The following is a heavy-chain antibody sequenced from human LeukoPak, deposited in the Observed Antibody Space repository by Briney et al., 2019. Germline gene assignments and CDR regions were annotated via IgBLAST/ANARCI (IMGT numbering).Heavy chain of an antibody. J-gene: IGHJ3*02. CDR2: ITLSSSTT. D-gene: IGHD3-9*01. Sequence: PGGSLRLSCAASGFNFNNYNMNWVRQAPGKGLEWVSYITLSSSTTYYADSVKGRFTISRDNAKKSLYLQMNSLRAEDTALYYCAREYDILTGYYKGDAFDIWGQGTMVTVSS. CDR3: AREYDILTGYYKGDAFDI. V-gene: IGHV3-48*01. CDR1: GFNFNNYN.